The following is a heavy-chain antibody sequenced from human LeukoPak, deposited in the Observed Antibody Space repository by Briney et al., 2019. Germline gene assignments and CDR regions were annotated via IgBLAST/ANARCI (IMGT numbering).Heavy chain of an antibody. CDR3: ARDDERRYLDY. D-gene: IGHD1-1*01. J-gene: IGHJ4*02. Sequence: GGSLRLSCAASGFTFSSYGMHWVRQAPGKGLEWVAVIWYDGSNKYYADSVKGRFTISRDNSKNTLYLQMNSLRAEDTAVYYCARDDERRYLDYWGQGTLVTASS. CDR1: GFTFSSYG. CDR2: IWYDGSNK. V-gene: IGHV3-33*01.